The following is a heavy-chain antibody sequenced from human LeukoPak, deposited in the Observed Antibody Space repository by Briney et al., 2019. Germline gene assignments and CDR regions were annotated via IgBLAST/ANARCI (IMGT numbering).Heavy chain of an antibody. CDR2: MNHSGSA. J-gene: IGHJ6*03. CDR3: ARAFGSSWYAYYYYYMDV. D-gene: IGHD6-13*01. V-gene: IGHV4-34*01. CDR1: GGSFSGYY. Sequence: SETLSLTCAVYGGSFSGYYWTWIRQPPGKGLEWIGEMNHSGSANYNPSLKSRVTISVDTSKNQLSLKLSSVTAADTAVYYCARAFGSSWYAYYYYYMDVWGKGTTVTISS.